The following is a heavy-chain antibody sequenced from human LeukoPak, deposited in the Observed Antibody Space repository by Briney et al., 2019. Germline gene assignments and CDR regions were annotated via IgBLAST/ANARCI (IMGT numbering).Heavy chain of an antibody. CDR2: INPSGGST. Sequence: ASVKVSCKASGYTFTSYYMHWLRQAPGQGLEWMGIINPSGGSTSYAQKFQGRVTMTRDTSTSTVYMELSSLRSEGTAVYYCARDRWELSFDPWGQGTLVTVSS. D-gene: IGHD1-26*01. J-gene: IGHJ5*02. CDR3: ARDRWELSFDP. V-gene: IGHV1-46*01. CDR1: GYTFTSYY.